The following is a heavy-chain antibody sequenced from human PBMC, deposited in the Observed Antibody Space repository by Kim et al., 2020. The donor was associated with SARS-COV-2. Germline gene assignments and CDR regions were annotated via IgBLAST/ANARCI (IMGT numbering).Heavy chain of an antibody. Sequence: GESLKISCKGSGYSFTSYWISWVRQMPGRGLEWMGRIDPSDSYTNYSPSFQGHVTISADKSISTAYLQWSSLKASDTAMYYCAIVNWNDGEYNWFDPWGQGTLVTVSS. D-gene: IGHD1-1*01. CDR2: IDPSDSYT. V-gene: IGHV5-10-1*01. J-gene: IGHJ5*02. CDR3: AIVNWNDGEYNWFDP. CDR1: GYSFTSYW.